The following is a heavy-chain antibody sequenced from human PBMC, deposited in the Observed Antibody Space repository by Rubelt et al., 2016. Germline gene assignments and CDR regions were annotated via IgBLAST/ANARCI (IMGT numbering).Heavy chain of an antibody. D-gene: IGHD1-26*01. Sequence: RLSCAASGSTFSSYSMNWVRQAPGKGLEWVSYISSSSSTIYYADSVKGRFTISRDNAKNSLYLQMNSLRAEDTAVYYCARDRGSYLDYWGQGTLVTVSS. CDR1: GSTFSSYS. CDR2: ISSSSSTI. CDR3: ARDRGSYLDY. J-gene: IGHJ4*02. V-gene: IGHV3-48*01.